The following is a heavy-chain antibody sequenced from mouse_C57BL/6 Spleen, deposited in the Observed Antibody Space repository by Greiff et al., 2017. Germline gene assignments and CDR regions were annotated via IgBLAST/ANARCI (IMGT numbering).Heavy chain of an antibody. D-gene: IGHD1-1*01. CDR2: CDPETGGT. V-gene: IGHV1-15*01. J-gene: IGHJ2*01. CDR1: GYTFTDYE. Sequence: QVQLQQSGAELVRPGASVTLSCKASGYTFTDYEMHWVKQTPVTGLEWSGACDPETGGTAYNQKFKGKALLTADKSSSTAYMELRSLTSEDSAVYYCTRRGLGEITTVGAPYYFDYWGQGTTLTVSA. CDR3: TRRGLGEITTVGAPYYFDY.